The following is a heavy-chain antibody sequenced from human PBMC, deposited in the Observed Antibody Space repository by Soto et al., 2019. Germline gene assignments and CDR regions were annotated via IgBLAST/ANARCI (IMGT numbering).Heavy chain of an antibody. CDR3: ATSYGNAWYTY. D-gene: IGHD6-13*01. CDR2: IYYSGNT. J-gene: IGHJ4*02. Sequence: SETLSLTCSVSGGSISSSNYYWGWIRQPPGKGLEWIGSIYYSGNTYYNPSLKSRVTISVDTSKNQFSLKLSSVTAADTAVYYCATSYGNAWYTYWGQGTQVTVSS. V-gene: IGHV4-39*07. CDR1: GGSISSSNYY.